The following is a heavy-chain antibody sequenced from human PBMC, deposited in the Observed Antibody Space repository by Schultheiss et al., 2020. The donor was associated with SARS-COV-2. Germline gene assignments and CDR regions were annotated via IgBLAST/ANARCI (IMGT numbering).Heavy chain of an antibody. CDR1: GFTFSSYS. CDR3: ASSPTDYGSGGIKPEDYYYGMDV. J-gene: IGHJ6*02. D-gene: IGHD3-10*01. V-gene: IGHV3-21*04. CDR2: ISSSSSYI. Sequence: GGSLRLSCAASGFTFSSYSMNWVRQAPGKGLEWVSSISSSSSYIYYADSVKGRFTISRDNSKNTLYLQMNSLRAEDTAVYYCASSPTDYGSGGIKPEDYYYGMDVWGQGTTVTVSS.